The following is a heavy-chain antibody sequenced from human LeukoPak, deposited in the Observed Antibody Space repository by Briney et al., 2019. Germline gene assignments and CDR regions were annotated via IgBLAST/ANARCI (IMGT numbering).Heavy chain of an antibody. CDR3: ARVPMNYYYYMDV. Sequence: SETLSLTCAVYGGSFSGYYWSWIRQPPGKGLEWIGEISHSGSTNYNPSLNSRVTISVDRSQKQFSLKVSSVTAADTAVYYCARVPMNYYYYMDVWGKGTTVTVSS. J-gene: IGHJ6*03. V-gene: IGHV4-34*01. CDR2: ISHSGST. CDR1: GGSFSGYY.